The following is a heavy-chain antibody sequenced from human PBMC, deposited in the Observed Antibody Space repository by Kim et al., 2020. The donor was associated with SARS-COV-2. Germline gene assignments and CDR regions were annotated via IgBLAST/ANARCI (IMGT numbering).Heavy chain of an antibody. CDR1: GFTFSSYS. J-gene: IGHJ6*02. V-gene: IGHV3-48*02. CDR2: ISSSSSTI. D-gene: IGHD3-10*01. CDR3: ARRGRGIGSYYYYGMDV. Sequence: GGSLRLSCAASGFTFSSYSMNWVRQAPGKGLEWVSYISSSSSTIYYADSVKGRFTISRDNAKNSLYLQMNSLRDEDTAVYYCARRGRGIGSYYYYGMDVWGQGTTVTVSS.